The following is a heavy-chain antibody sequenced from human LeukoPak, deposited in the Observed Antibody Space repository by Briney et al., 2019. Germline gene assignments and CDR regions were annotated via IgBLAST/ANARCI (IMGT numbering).Heavy chain of an antibody. CDR1: GGTFSSYA. CDR2: IIPIFGTA. D-gene: IGHD6-13*01. CDR3: ASGTRGVAAAGTFSSDY. J-gene: IGHJ4*02. Sequence: GASVKVSCKASGGTFSSYAISWVRQAPVQGLEWMGGIIPIFGTANYAQKFQGRVTITTDESTSTAYMELSSLRSEDTAVYYCASGTRGVAAAGTFSSDYWGQGTLVTVSS. V-gene: IGHV1-69*05.